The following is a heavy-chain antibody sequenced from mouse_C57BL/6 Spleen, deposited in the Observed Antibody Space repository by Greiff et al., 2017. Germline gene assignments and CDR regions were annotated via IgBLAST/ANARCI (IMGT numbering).Heavy chain of an antibody. D-gene: IGHD2-4*01. CDR1: GYAFSSYW. CDR2: IYPGDGDT. Sequence: VKLVESGAELVKPGASVKISCKASGYAFSSYWMNWVKQRPGKGLEWIGQIYPGDGDTNYNGKFKGKATLTADKSSSTAYMQLSSLTSEDSAVYVCARSYDYDGYWYFDVWGTGTTVTVSS. V-gene: IGHV1-80*01. J-gene: IGHJ1*03. CDR3: ARSYDYDGYWYFDV.